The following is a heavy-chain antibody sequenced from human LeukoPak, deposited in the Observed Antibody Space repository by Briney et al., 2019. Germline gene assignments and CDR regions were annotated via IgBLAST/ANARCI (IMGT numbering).Heavy chain of an antibody. CDR2: IKEDGSEK. CDR3: ARRGSTDY. CDR1: GFSFSGYW. V-gene: IGHV3-7*03. J-gene: IGHJ4*02. Sequence: SLRLYCAASGFSFSGYWMTWVRQAPGKGLEWVANIKEDGSEKYYADFVKGRFTISRDNAKNSLDLQMNSLRAEDTAVYYCARRGSTDYWGQGTLVTVSS. D-gene: IGHD2/OR15-2a*01.